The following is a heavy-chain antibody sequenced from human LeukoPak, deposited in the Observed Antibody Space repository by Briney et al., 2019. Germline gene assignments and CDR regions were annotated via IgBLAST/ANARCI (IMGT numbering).Heavy chain of an antibody. V-gene: IGHV3-49*03. CDR3: ASRSGRQWLPYFDY. J-gene: IGHJ4*02. CDR2: IRSKAYGGTT. D-gene: IGHD1-26*01. Sequence: LSLTCTVSGYSISSDYYWGWIRQPPGKGLEWVGFIRSKAYGGTTEYAASVKGRFTISRDDSKSIAYLQMNSLKTEDTAVYHCASRSGRQWLPYFDYWGQGTLVTVSS. CDR1: GYSISSDYY.